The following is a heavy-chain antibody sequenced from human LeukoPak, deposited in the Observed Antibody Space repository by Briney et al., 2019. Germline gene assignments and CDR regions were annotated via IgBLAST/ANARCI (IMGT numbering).Heavy chain of an antibody. V-gene: IGHV4-4*07. J-gene: IGHJ3*02. CDR2: IYTSGST. Sequence: ASETLSLTCTVSGGSISNYYWNWIRQPAGKGLEWIGHIYTSGSTNYNPSLKSRVTMSVDTSKNQFSLQLNSVTPEDTAVYYCARESERDGYNWDAFDIWGQGTMVTVSS. D-gene: IGHD5-24*01. CDR1: GGSISNYY. CDR3: ARESERDGYNWDAFDI.